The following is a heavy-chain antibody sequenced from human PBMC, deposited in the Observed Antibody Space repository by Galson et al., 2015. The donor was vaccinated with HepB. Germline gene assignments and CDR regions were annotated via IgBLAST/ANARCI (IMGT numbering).Heavy chain of an antibody. Sequence: SLRLSCAASGFTFSSYGMHWVRQAPGKGLEWVAVISYDGSNKYYADSVKGRFTIFRDNSKNTLYLQMNSLKAEDTAVYYCAKEGVAAAGTLVGNFDYWGQGTLVTVSS. CDR2: ISYDGSNK. CDR3: AKEGVAAAGTLVGNFDY. D-gene: IGHD6-13*01. CDR1: GFTFSSYG. J-gene: IGHJ4*02. V-gene: IGHV3-30*18.